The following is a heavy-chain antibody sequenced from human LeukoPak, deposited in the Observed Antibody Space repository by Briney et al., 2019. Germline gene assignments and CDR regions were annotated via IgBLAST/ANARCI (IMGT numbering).Heavy chain of an antibody. CDR3: ARVGSGTPMADFDY. J-gene: IGHJ4*02. V-gene: IGHV1-8*01. CDR1: GYTFTSYD. Sequence: GASVKVSCKASGYTFTSYDINWVRQAPGQGLEWMGWMNPNSGKTGYAQSFQGRVTMTRDTPTSTAYTELSNLRSDDTAVYYCARVGSGTPMADFDYWGQGTLVTVSS. D-gene: IGHD3-10*01. CDR2: MNPNSGKT.